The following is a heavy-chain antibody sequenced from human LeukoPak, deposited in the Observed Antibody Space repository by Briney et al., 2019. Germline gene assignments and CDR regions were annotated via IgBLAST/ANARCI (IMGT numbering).Heavy chain of an antibody. V-gene: IGHV4-34*01. CDR2: INHSGST. Sequence: PGGSLRLSCAASGFTFSSYSMNWVRQAPGKGLEWIGEINHSGSTNYNPSLKSRVTISVDTSKNQFFLKLSSVTAADTAVYYCARLPQWLVSVAWGQGTLDTVSS. CDR3: ARLPQWLVSVA. J-gene: IGHJ4*02. D-gene: IGHD6-19*01. CDR1: GFTFSSYS.